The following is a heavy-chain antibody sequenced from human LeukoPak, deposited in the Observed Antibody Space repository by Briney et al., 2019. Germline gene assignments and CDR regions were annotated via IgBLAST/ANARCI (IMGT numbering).Heavy chain of an antibody. Sequence: ASVKVSCRASGYTFANYALIWVRLAPGQGLERMGWISAYNGDTDYAQKLQGRVTMTTDTSMSTAYMELRSLRSDDTAVYFCAGFRKDNSKYVARAFDIWGQGTMVTVSS. V-gene: IGHV1-18*01. CDR3: AGFRKDNSKYVARAFDI. D-gene: IGHD4-11*01. CDR1: GYTFANYA. CDR2: ISAYNGDT. J-gene: IGHJ3*02.